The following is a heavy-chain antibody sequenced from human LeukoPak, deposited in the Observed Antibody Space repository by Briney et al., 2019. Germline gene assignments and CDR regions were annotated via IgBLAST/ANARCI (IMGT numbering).Heavy chain of an antibody. CDR3: ASTPQHYYDSSGYYLD. CDR1: GGSISSGSSY. D-gene: IGHD3-22*01. V-gene: IGHV4-39*02. Sequence: PSETLSLTCTVSGGSISSGSSYWGWIRQPPGKGLEWIGSIFYGGSTYYNPSLKSRITISVDTSKNHFSLELSSVTAADTAVYYCASTPQHYYDSSGYYLDWGEGTLVTVSS. CDR2: IFYGGST. J-gene: IGHJ4*02.